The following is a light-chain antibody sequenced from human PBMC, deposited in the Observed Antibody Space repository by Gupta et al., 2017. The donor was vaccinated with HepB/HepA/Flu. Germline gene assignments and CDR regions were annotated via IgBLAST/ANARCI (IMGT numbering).Light chain of an antibody. Sequence: QSPLTQPASVSGSPGQSITISCTGTSSDVGGYNYVSWYQQHTGKAPNLMIYDGSNRPAGGASRFSGSKSGNTAAMTISGLQAEDEADYYCSSYTSSSTVVFGGGTKLTVL. CDR2: DGS. CDR1: SSDVGGYNY. CDR3: SSYTSSSTVV. V-gene: IGLV2-14*03. J-gene: IGLJ2*01.